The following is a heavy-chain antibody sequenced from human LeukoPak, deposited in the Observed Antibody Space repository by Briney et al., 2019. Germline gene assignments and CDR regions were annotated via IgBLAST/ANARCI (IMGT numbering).Heavy chain of an antibody. Sequence: SETLSLTCTVSGYSISSGYYWGWIRQPPGKGLEWIGSIYHSGSTYHNPSLQSRVTISVDTSKNQFSLKLSSVTAAGTAVYYCARVHYYDSSGYRTFDYWGQGTLVTVSS. CDR3: ARVHYYDSSGYRTFDY. J-gene: IGHJ4*02. D-gene: IGHD3-22*01. CDR1: GYSISSGYY. V-gene: IGHV4-38-2*02. CDR2: IYHSGST.